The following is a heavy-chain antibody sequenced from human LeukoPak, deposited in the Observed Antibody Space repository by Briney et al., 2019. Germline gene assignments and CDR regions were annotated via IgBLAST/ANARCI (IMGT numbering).Heavy chain of an antibody. J-gene: IGHJ1*01. Sequence: SETLSLTCTVSGGSISSYYWSWIRQPPGKGLEWIGYIYYSGSTNYNLSLKSRVTISVDTSKNQFSLKLSSVTAADTAVYYCARHGGGYYDSSGYYFEYFQHWGQGTLVTVSS. CDR1: GGSISSYY. CDR3: ARHGGGYYDSSGYYFEYFQH. V-gene: IGHV4-59*08. CDR2: IYYSGST. D-gene: IGHD3-22*01.